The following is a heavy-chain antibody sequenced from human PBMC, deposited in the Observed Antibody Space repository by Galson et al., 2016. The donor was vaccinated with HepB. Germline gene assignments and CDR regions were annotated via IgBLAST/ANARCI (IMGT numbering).Heavy chain of an antibody. Sequence: QSGADVKKPGESLKISCQGSGYSFTSHWIGWVRQMPGKGLEWMGIIFPGYSNTRYSPSFQGQVTISADRSISTAYLQWSSLKASDTAIYYCAASISRDFDYWGQGTLVTVSS. CDR1: GYSFTSHW. J-gene: IGHJ4*02. CDR2: IFPGYSNT. V-gene: IGHV5-51*01. D-gene: IGHD2-2*02. CDR3: AASISRDFDY.